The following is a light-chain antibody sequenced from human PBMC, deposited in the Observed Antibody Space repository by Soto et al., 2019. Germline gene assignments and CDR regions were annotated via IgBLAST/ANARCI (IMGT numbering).Light chain of an antibody. J-gene: IGKJ1*01. CDR2: DAF. CDR1: QSLSSY. CDR3: QQRSNWPPWT. Sequence: EIVLTQSPATLSLSPGERATLSCRASQSLSSYLAWYQQKPGQAPRLLIYDAFNRATGVPARFTGSGSGTDFTLTISSLEPEDSAVYYCQQRSNWPPWTFGQGTKVDIK. V-gene: IGKV3-11*01.